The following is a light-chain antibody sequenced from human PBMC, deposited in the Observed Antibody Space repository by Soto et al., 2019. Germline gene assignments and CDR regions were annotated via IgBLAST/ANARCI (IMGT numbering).Light chain of an antibody. V-gene: IGKV3-11*01. CDR3: QQRSDWPST. J-gene: IGKJ4*01. CDR2: DAS. CDR1: QSVSSY. Sequence: EIVLTQSAATLSLSPGNRATLSCRASQSVSSYLAWYQQKPGQAPRLLIYDASTRATGIPARFSGSGSGTDFTLTITGLEPEDFAVYYCQQRSDWPSTFGGGTKVEIK.